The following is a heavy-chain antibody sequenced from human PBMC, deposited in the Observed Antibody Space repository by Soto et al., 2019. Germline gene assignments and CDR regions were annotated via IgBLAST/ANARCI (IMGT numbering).Heavy chain of an antibody. V-gene: IGHV3-33*01. J-gene: IGHJ4*02. D-gene: IGHD5-18*01. Sequence: HPGGSLRLSCAASGFTFSSYGMHWVLQAPGKGLEWVAVIWYDGSNKYYADSVKGRFTISRDNSKNTVYLQMNSLRAEDTAVYYCARDRGPLNTAMDYFDYWGQGTLVTVSS. CDR1: GFTFSSYG. CDR3: ARDRGPLNTAMDYFDY. CDR2: IWYDGSNK.